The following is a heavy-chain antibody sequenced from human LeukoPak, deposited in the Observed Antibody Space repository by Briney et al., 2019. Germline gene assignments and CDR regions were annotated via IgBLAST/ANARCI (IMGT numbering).Heavy chain of an antibody. CDR1: GFTFRTYA. CDR3: ASGTQSDY. J-gene: IGHJ4*02. Sequence: PGGSLRLSCTGSGFTFRTYAFSCVRQAPGKGLQWVSYISTSGSTIYYADSVKGRFTISRDNAKNSLYLQMNSLRAEDTAVYYCASGTQSDYWGQGTLVTVSS. V-gene: IGHV3-48*03. CDR2: ISTSGSTI. D-gene: IGHD3/OR15-3a*01.